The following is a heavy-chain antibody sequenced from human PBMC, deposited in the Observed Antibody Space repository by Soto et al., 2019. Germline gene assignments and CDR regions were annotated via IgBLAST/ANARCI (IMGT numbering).Heavy chain of an antibody. CDR2: IFYSGST. V-gene: IGHV4-30-4*01. CDR3: ARWIQLWSPIGRHYRYGDV. J-gene: IGHJ6*02. CDR1: GGSISSGDYY. D-gene: IGHD5-18*01. Sequence: QVQLQELGPGLVKPSQTLSLTCTVSGGSISSGDYYWSWIRQPPGKGLEWIGYIFYSGSTYYNPSLKSRVTISVDTSKNQFSLKLTSVTAADTAVYYCARWIQLWSPIGRHYRYGDVWGQGTTVTVSS.